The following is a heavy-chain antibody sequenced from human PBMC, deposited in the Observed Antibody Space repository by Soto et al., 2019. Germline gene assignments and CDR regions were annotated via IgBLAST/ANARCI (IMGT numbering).Heavy chain of an antibody. Sequence: GGSLRLSCAASGFTFSNSWMVWFRQARGKGLEWVSAISGSGGSTYYADSVKGRFTISRDNSKNTLYLQMNSLRAEDTAVYYCAKAGGLYSSGWYCGYWGQGTLVTVSS. J-gene: IGHJ4*02. D-gene: IGHD6-19*01. CDR3: AKAGGLYSSGWYCGY. V-gene: IGHV3-23*01. CDR1: GFTFSNSW. CDR2: ISGSGGST.